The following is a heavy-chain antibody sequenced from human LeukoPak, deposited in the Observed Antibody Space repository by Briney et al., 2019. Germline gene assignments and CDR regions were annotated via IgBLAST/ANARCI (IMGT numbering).Heavy chain of an antibody. CDR1: GYTFTTYG. D-gene: IGHD5-12*01. Sequence: GASVKVSCKASGYTFTTYGISWVRLAPGQGLEWMGWISAYNGNTNYAQQFQGRVTMTTDTSMSTAYMELRSLRSDDTAVYYCAREDIVATSTFDYWGQGTLVTVSS. J-gene: IGHJ4*02. CDR3: AREDIVATSTFDY. V-gene: IGHV1-18*01. CDR2: ISAYNGNT.